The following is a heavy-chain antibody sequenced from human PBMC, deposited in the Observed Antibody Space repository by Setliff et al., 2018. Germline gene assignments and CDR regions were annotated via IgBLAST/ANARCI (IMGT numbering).Heavy chain of an antibody. CDR1: GVSISRHY. CDR3: ARDQGPYFDSSGYWFDP. CDR2: IYYRGST. D-gene: IGHD3-22*01. Sequence: PSETLSLTCTVSGVSISRHYWSWIRQPPGKGLEWIGSIYYRGSTKYNPSLKSRLTMSVDTSNNHLSLKMTSVTAADTAVYYCARDQGPYFDSSGYWFDPWGQGTLVTVS. J-gene: IGHJ5*02. V-gene: IGHV4-59*11.